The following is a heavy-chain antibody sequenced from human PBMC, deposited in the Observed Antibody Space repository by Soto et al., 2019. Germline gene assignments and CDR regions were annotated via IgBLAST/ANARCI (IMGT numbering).Heavy chain of an antibody. CDR2: INHSGST. J-gene: IGHJ6*02. V-gene: IGHV4-34*01. CDR3: ARGFHFYYYYGMDV. Sequence: SETLSLTCAVYGGSFSGYYWSWIRQPPGKGLEWIGEINHSGSTNYNPSLKSRVTISVDTSKNQFSLKLSSVTAADTAVYYCARGFHFYYYYGMDVWGQGTTVTVSS. D-gene: IGHD3-3*02. CDR1: GGSFSGYY.